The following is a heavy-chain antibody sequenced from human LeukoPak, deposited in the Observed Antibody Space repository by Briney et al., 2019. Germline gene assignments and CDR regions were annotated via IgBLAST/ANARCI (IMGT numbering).Heavy chain of an antibody. CDR2: ISDSGGRT. CDR3: ARDLGSFYNVKAFDI. CDR1: GFTFSIYA. Sequence: GGSLRLSCAASGFTFSIYAMGWVRQAPGKGLEWDSTISDSGGRTYYADSVKGRFTISRDNSKKTLYLQMNNLRAEDTAVYYCARDLGSFYNVKAFDIWGQGTLVTVSS. D-gene: IGHD3-10*01. J-gene: IGHJ3*02. V-gene: IGHV3-23*01.